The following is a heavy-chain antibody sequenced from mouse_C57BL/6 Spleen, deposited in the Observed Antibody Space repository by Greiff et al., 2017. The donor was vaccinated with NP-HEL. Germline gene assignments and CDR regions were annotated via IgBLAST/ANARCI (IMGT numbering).Heavy chain of an antibody. J-gene: IGHJ2*01. CDR2: ISGGGGNT. CDR1: GFTFSSYT. V-gene: IGHV5-9*01. Sequence: EVNVVESGGGLVKPGGSLKLSCAASGFTFSSYTMSWVRQTPEKRLEWVATISGGGGNTYYPDSVKGRFTISRDNAKNTLYLQMSSLRSEDTALYYCARFYDGYYGYFDYWGQGTTLTVSS. CDR3: ARFYDGYYGYFDY. D-gene: IGHD2-3*01.